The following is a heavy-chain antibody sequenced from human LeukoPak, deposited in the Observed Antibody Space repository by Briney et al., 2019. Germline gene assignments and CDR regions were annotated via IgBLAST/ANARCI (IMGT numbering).Heavy chain of an antibody. V-gene: IGHV4-30-2*01. CDR2: IYHSGST. CDR1: GGSISSGGYS. CDR3: ARGSRSNYYGSGSYRYYFDY. J-gene: IGHJ4*02. Sequence: SQTLSLTCAVSGGSISSGGYSWSWIRQPPGKGLEWIGYIYHSGSTYYNPSLKSRVTISVDRSKNQFSLKLSSVTAADTAVYYCARGSRSNYYGSGSYRYYFDYWDQGTLVTVSS. D-gene: IGHD3-10*01.